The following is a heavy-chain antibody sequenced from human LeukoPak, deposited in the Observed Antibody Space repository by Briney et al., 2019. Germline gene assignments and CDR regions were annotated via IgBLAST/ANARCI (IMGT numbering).Heavy chain of an antibody. V-gene: IGHV1-8*01. CDR2: MNPNIGNT. D-gene: IGHD2-21*01. J-gene: IGHJ6*02. Sequence: ASVKVSCKASGYTFTSYDINWVRQATGQGLEGMGWMNPNIGNTGYAQKFQGRVTMTSNTSISTAYMELSSLSSEDTAVYYCARFPKWGGTYSYYYYYYGMDVWGQGTTVTVSS. CDR3: ARFPKWGGTYSYYYYYYGMDV. CDR1: GYTFTSYD.